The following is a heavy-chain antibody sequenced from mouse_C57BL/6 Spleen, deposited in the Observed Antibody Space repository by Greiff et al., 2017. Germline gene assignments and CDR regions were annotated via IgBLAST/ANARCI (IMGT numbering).Heavy chain of an antibody. D-gene: IGHD1-1*01. J-gene: IGHJ2*01. Sequence: VQLQQSGPELVKPGASVKISCKASGYSFTGYYMNWVKQSPEKSLEWIGEINPSTGGTTYNQKFKAKATLTVDTSSSTAYMQLKSLTSEDSAVYYCAREIYGSSFDYWGQGTTLTVSS. CDR3: AREIYGSSFDY. V-gene: IGHV1-42*01. CDR2: INPSTGGT. CDR1: GYSFTGYY.